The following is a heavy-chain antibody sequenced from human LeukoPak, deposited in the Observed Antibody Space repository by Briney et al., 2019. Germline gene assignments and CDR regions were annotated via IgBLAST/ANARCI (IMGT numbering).Heavy chain of an antibody. CDR1: GGTFSSYA. V-gene: IGHV1-69*05. J-gene: IGHJ4*02. CDR3: AGASEGTGTTFIDY. CDR2: IIPIFGTA. Sequence: ASVKVSCKASGGTFSSYAISWVRQAPGQGLEWMGRIIPIFGTANYAQKFQGRVTITTDESTSTAYMELSSLRSEDTAVYYCAGASEGTGTTFIDYWGQGTLVTVSS. D-gene: IGHD1-7*01.